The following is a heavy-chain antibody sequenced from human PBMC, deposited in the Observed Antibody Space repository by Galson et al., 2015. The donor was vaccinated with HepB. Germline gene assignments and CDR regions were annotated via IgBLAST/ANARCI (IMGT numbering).Heavy chain of an antibody. CDR3: ARLSNGWYFDL. D-gene: IGHD2/OR15-2a*01. V-gene: IGHV3-48*01. J-gene: IGHJ2*01. Sequence: SLRLSCAASGFTFSSYSMNWVRQAPGKGLEWVSYISSSSSTIYYADSVKGRFTISRDNAKNSLYLQMNSLRAEDTAVYYCARLSNGWYFDLWGRGTLVTVSS. CDR2: ISSSSSTI. CDR1: GFTFSSYS.